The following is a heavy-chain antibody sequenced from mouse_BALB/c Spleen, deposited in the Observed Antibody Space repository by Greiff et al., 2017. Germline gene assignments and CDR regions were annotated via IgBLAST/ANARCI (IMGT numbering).Heavy chain of an antibody. CDR1: GFSLTSYG. Sequence: VQLQESGPGLVQPSQSLSITCTVSGFSLTSYGVHWVRQSPGKGLEWLGVIWSGGSTDYNAAFISRLSISKDNSKSQVFFKMNSLQANDTAIYYCARKAGYGSSYFWYFDVWGAGTTVTVSS. J-gene: IGHJ1*01. CDR3: ARKAGYGSSYFWYFDV. D-gene: IGHD1-1*01. CDR2: IWSGGST. V-gene: IGHV2-2*02.